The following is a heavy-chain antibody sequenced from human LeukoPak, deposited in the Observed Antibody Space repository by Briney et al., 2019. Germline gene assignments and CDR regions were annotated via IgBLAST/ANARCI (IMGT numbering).Heavy chain of an antibody. V-gene: IGHV3-48*01. Sequence: GGSLRLSCAASGFTFSSYSMNWVRQAPGKGLEWVSYISSSSTIYYADSVKGRFTISRDNAKNSLYLQMNSLRAEDTAVYYCARSSSSLALGYWGQGTLVTVSS. CDR3: ARSSSSLALGY. CDR1: GFTFSSYS. D-gene: IGHD2-2*01. J-gene: IGHJ4*02. CDR2: ISSSSTI.